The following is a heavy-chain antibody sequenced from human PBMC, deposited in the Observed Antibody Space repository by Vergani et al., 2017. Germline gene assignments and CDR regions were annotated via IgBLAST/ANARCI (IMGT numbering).Heavy chain of an antibody. CDR3: ASLPAYGFWGGYHQDY. V-gene: IGHV1-69*01. CDR2: IIPVFGTA. Sequence: QVQLVQSGAEVKKPGSSVKVSCKASGCTFSSYAISWVRQAPGQGLEWMGGIIPVFGTANYAQKFQGRVTITADESTITAYMELSSLRSEDTAVDYCASLPAYGFWGGYHQDYWGQGTLVTVSS. CDR1: GCTFSSYA. J-gene: IGHJ4*02. D-gene: IGHD3-3*01.